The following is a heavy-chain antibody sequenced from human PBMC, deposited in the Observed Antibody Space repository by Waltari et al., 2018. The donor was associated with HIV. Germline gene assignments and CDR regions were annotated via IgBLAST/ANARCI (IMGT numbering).Heavy chain of an antibody. V-gene: IGHV3-7*01. Sequence: EVQLVESGGGLVEPGGSLRLACAATGFTFGGYWMSWVRQAPGKGLECVANIKQGGSEKSYVDSVKGRFTISRDNAKNSLYLQMNNLRAEDTAVYYCARLRGGYDFDYWGQGTLVTVSS. J-gene: IGHJ4*02. CDR2: IKQGGSEK. D-gene: IGHD5-12*01. CDR3: ARLRGGYDFDY. CDR1: GFTFGGYW.